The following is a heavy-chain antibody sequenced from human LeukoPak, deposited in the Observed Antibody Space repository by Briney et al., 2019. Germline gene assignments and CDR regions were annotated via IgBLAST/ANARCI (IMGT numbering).Heavy chain of an antibody. V-gene: IGHV3-53*04. D-gene: IGHD6-6*01. CDR3: AKDLGSYIAARLDY. Sequence: GGSLRLSCAASGFTVSSNYMSWVRQAPGKGLEWVSVIYSGGSTYYADSVKGRFTISRHNSKNTLYLQMNSLRAEDTAVYYCAKDLGSYIAARLDYWGQGTLVTVSS. J-gene: IGHJ4*02. CDR1: GFTVSSNY. CDR2: IYSGGST.